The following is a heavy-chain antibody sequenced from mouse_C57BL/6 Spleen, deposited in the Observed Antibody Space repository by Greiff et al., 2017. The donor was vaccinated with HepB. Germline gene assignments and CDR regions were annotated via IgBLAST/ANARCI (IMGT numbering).Heavy chain of an antibody. V-gene: IGHV2-2*01. CDR1: GFSLTSYG. D-gene: IGHD2-4*01. J-gene: IGHJ2*01. CDR3: ARGTMITIDY. Sequence: QVQLKESGPGLVQPSQSLSITCTVSGFSLTSYGVHWVRQSPGKGLEWLGVIWSGGSTDYNAAFISRLSISKDNSKSQVFFKMNSLQADDTAIYYCARGTMITIDYWGQGTTLTVSS. CDR2: IWSGGST.